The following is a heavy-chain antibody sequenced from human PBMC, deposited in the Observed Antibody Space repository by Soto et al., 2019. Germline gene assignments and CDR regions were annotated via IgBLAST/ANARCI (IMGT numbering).Heavy chain of an antibody. Sequence: ASVKVSCKASGGTFSSDAISWVRQAPGQGLEWMGGFIPIFGTANYAQKFQGRVTITADESTSTAYMELSSLRSEDTAVYYCARAIRFLEWLLPMDVWGQGTTVTVSS. V-gene: IGHV1-69*13. D-gene: IGHD3-3*01. CDR2: FIPIFGTA. J-gene: IGHJ6*02. CDR1: GGTFSSDA. CDR3: ARAIRFLEWLLPMDV.